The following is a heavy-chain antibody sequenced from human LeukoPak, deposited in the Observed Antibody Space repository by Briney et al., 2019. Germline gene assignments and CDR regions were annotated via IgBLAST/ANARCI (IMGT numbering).Heavy chain of an antibody. D-gene: IGHD2/OR15-2a*01. J-gene: IGHJ2*01. V-gene: IGHV3-23*01. CDR2: ISAGGGST. Sequence: PGGSLRLSCAASGFTFSNYAMNWVRQAPGKGLEWVSAISAGGGSTYYGGGISTYCADSVKGRFTISRDKSKNTLYLQMNRLSAEDTAIYYCARDGSVSRRSTTDWYFDLWGRGTLVTVSS. CDR3: ARDGSVSRRSTTDWYFDL. CDR1: GFTFSNYA.